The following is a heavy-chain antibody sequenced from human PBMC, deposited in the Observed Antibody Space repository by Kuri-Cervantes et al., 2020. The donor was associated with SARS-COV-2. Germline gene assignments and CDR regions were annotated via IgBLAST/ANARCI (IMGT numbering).Heavy chain of an antibody. J-gene: IGHJ4*02. CDR2: IYYSGST. CDR3: ARRTYYDFWSGHFDY. Sequence: SETLSLTCTVSGGSISSSSYYWGWIRQPPGKGLEWIGSIYYSGSTYYNPSLKSRVTISVDTSKNQFSLKLSSVTAADTAVYYCARRTYYDFWSGHFDYWGQGTLVTVSS. D-gene: IGHD3-3*01. V-gene: IGHV4-39*01. CDR1: GGSISSSSYY.